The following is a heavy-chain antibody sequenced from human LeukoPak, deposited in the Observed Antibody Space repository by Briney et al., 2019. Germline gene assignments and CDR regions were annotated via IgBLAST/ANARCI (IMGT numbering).Heavy chain of an antibody. Sequence: SETLSLTCTVSGGSISSYYWSWIRQPPGKGLEWIAYIYYSGSTNYNPSLKSRVTVSVDTSKNQFSLKLSSVTAADTAVYYCARGYDFWSGLVGGWFDPWGQGTLVTVSS. CDR2: IYYSGST. CDR1: GGSISSYY. D-gene: IGHD3-3*01. J-gene: IGHJ5*02. CDR3: ARGYDFWSGLVGGWFDP. V-gene: IGHV4-59*12.